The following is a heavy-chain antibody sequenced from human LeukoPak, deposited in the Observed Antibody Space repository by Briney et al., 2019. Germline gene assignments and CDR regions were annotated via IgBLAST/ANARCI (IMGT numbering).Heavy chain of an antibody. CDR3: ARCYASGSYGIDY. CDR2: ISTTSRYI. D-gene: IGHD3-10*01. V-gene: IGHV3-21*01. CDR1: GFTFGSYS. Sequence: GGSLRLSCAASGFTFGSYSMNWVRQVPGRGLQWVSSISTTSRYIYYADSVKGRFTVSRDNAKNSLSLQMNSLGAEDTAVYCCARCYASGSYGIDYWGQGTRVTVSS. J-gene: IGHJ4*02.